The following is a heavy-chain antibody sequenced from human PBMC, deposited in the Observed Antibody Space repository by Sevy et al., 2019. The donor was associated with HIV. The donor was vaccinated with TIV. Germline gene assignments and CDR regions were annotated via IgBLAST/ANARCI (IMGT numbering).Heavy chain of an antibody. CDR2: IKQDGSEK. CDR1: GFTSSSYW. Sequence: GGSLRLSCAASGFTSSSYWMSWVRQAPGKGLEWVTNIKQDGSEKYYVDSVKGRFTIARDNAKNSLYLQMNSLRAEDTAVYYCARGPDYYDSVYAEYFQHWGQGTLVTVSS. J-gene: IGHJ1*01. CDR3: ARGPDYYDSVYAEYFQH. V-gene: IGHV3-7*01. D-gene: IGHD3-22*01.